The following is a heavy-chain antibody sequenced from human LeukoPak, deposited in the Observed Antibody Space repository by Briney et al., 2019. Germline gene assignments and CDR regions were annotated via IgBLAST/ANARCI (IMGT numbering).Heavy chain of an antibody. V-gene: IGHV1-18*01. J-gene: IGHJ1*01. CDR3: ARAEVRGVSSEGVFQH. CDR2: ISAYNGNT. D-gene: IGHD3-10*01. Sequence: ASVKVSCKASGYTFTSYAMNWVRQAPGQGLEWMGWISAYNGNTSYAQKFQGRVTMTRDTSTSTVYMELSSLRSEDTAVYYCARAEVRGVSSEGVFQHWGQGTLVTVSS. CDR1: GYTFTSYA.